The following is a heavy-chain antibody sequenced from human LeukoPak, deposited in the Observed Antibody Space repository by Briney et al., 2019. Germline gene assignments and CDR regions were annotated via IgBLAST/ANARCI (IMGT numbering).Heavy chain of an antibody. D-gene: IGHD3-10*01. CDR1: GFKFSGYW. CDR2: IREDGSEK. J-gene: IGHJ4*02. CDR3: ARDLGIDYGSVDN. Sequence: GGSLRLSCVASGFKFSGYWMTWVRQAPGKGLEWVANIREDGSEKYYVDSVKGRFTVSRDSAKNSLYLQVNSLRAEDTAVYYCARDLGIDYGSVDNWGQGTLVTVSS. V-gene: IGHV3-7*01.